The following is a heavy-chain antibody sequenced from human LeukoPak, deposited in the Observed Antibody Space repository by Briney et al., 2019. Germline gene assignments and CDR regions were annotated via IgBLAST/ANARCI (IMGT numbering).Heavy chain of an antibody. J-gene: IGHJ4*02. CDR2: INPSGGST. CDR3: ARDGSSSGWYVGFDY. CDR1: GYTFTSYY. D-gene: IGHD6-19*01. V-gene: IGHV1-46*01. Sequence: ASVKVSCKASGYTFTSYYMHWVRQAPGQGLEWMGIINPSGGSTSYAQKFQGRVTMTRDMSTSTVYMELSSLRSEDTAVYYCARDGSSSGWYVGFDYWGQGTLVTVSS.